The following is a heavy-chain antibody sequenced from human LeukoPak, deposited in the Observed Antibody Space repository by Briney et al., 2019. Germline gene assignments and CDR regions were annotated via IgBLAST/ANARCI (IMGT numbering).Heavy chain of an antibody. J-gene: IGHJ3*02. D-gene: IGHD5-12*01. CDR3: ARRTWLQFAFDI. CDR1: GASFSGYY. Sequence: SETLSLTCAVSGASFSGYYWSWIRQSPGRGLEWIGEINHWGSTNYNPSLKSRVTISLDTSKNKFSLELSSVAAADTAVYYCARRTWLQFAFDIWGQGTMVTVSS. CDR2: INHWGST. V-gene: IGHV4-34*01.